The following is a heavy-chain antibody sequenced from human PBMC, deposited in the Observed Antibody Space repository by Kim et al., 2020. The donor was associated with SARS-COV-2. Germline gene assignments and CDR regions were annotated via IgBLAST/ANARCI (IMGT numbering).Heavy chain of an antibody. CDR1: GGSISSSNW. CDR3: ASLTTTAGQWLVRENDI. J-gene: IGHJ3*02. Sequence: SETLSLTCAVSGGSISSSNWWSWVRQPPGKGLEWIGEIYHSGSTNYNPSLKSRVTISVDKSKNQFSLKLSSVTAADTAVYYCASLTTTAGQWLVRENDIWGQGTMVTVSS. CDR2: IYHSGST. D-gene: IGHD6-19*01. V-gene: IGHV4-4*02.